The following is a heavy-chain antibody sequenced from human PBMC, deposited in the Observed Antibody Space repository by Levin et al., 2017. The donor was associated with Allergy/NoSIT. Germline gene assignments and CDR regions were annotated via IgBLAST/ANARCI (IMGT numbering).Heavy chain of an antibody. CDR3: ATGLKNALDRQYPTFYYYYYGMDV. D-gene: IGHD4-11*01. CDR1: GGSVSSGSYY. J-gene: IGHJ6*02. Sequence: SETLSLTCTVSGGSVSSGSYYWSWIRQPPGKGLEWIGYIYYSGSTNYNPSLKSRVTISVDTSKNQFSLKLSSVTAADTAVYYCATGLKNALDRQYPTFYYYYYGMDVWGQGTTVTVSS. CDR2: IYYSGST. V-gene: IGHV4-61*01.